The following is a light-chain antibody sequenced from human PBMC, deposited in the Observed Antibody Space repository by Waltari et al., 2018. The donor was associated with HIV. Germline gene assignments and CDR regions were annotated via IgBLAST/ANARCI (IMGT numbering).Light chain of an antibody. Sequence: SYELTQPPSVSVSPGQTAEITGCGDELPSDAGYSHRPTPGPAPGLVMYKDRRTPSGIPHRFSGSPSGTSFTLTLRGVQAEHEADYSCQSTVNRGTHVVFGGGTTLTVL. CDR3: QSTVNRGTHVV. V-gene: IGLV3-25*03. J-gene: IGLJ2*01. CDR1: ELPSDA. CDR2: KDR.